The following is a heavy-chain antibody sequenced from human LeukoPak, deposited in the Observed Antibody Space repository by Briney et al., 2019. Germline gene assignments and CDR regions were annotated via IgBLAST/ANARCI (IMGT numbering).Heavy chain of an antibody. Sequence: PSETLSLTCTVSGDSISSGGYYWSWIRQNPGKGLEWNGYIYYSGTTYYNPSLKSRLTISVDTSKNQFSLKLTSVTAADTAVYYCARANCGSTSCYWGTNFDYWGQGTLVTVSS. CDR3: ARANCGSTSCYWGTNFDY. J-gene: IGHJ4*02. V-gene: IGHV4-31*03. CDR1: GDSISSGGYY. CDR2: IYYSGTT. D-gene: IGHD2-2*01.